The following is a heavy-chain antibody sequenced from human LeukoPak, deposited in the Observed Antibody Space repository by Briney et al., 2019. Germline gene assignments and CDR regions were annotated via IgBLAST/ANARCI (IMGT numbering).Heavy chain of an antibody. CDR1: GFTFSSYA. CDR3: AKAGPYYFDY. CDR2: IGGSGGPI. V-gene: IGHV3-23*01. Sequence: PGGSLRLSCAASGFTFSSYAMSWVRQAPGKGLEWVSAIGGSGGPIYYADSVKGRFTISRDNSKNTLFVQMSSLRAEDTAIYYCAKAGPYYFDYWGQGTLVTVSS. D-gene: IGHD1-14*01. J-gene: IGHJ4*02.